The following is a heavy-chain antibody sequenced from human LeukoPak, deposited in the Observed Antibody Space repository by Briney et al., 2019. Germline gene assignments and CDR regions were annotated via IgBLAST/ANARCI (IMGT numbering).Heavy chain of an antibody. Sequence: GGSLSLSCAASGFIFSNYGMHWLRQAPGKGLEWVAVIWYDGRDKFYADSVAGRSTISRDNAKNTLYLQMNSLRAEDTTVYYCARAQEATFPNCSSTSCLHYYYYYMDVWGKGTTVTVSS. CDR1: GFIFSNYG. CDR2: IWYDGRDK. D-gene: IGHD2-2*01. V-gene: IGHV3-33*01. J-gene: IGHJ6*03. CDR3: ARAQEATFPNCSSTSCLHYYYYYMDV.